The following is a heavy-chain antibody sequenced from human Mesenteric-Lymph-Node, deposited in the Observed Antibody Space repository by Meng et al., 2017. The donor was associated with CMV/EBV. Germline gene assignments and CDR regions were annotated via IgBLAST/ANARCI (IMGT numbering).Heavy chain of an antibody. CDR2: IIPIFGTA. CDR3: ARDGDYYGSGGY. Sequence: SWKASGGTFSSYAISWVRQAPGQGLEWMGGIIPIFGTANYAQKFQGRVTITADESTSTAYMELSSLRSEDTAVYYCARDGDYYGSGGYWGQGTLVTVSS. J-gene: IGHJ4*02. CDR1: GGTFSSYA. D-gene: IGHD3-10*01. V-gene: IGHV1-69*01.